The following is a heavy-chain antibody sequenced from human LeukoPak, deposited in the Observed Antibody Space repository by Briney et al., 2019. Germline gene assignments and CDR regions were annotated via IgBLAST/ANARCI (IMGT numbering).Heavy chain of an antibody. V-gene: IGHV4-30-4*01. Sequence: TSSETLSLTCTVSGGSISSGDYYWSWIRQPPGKGLEWIGYIYYSGSTYHNPSLKSRVTISVDTSKNQFSLKLSSVTAADTAVYYCARDLLNEGNHLDYWGQGTLVTVSS. CDR2: IYYSGST. CDR1: GGSISSGDYY. D-gene: IGHD4-23*01. J-gene: IGHJ4*02. CDR3: ARDLLNEGNHLDY.